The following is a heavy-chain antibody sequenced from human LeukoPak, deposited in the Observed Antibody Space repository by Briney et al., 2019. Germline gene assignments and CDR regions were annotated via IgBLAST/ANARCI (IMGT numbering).Heavy chain of an antibody. J-gene: IGHJ4*02. Sequence: GGSLRLSCAASGFTFSSYAMSWVRQAPGKGLEWVSAIGGGGGNTYYADSVKGRFTISRDNSKNTLFLQMNSLRAEDTAVYYCAKQLGYCSDGSCYFPYWGQGTLVTVSS. CDR2: IGGGGGNT. CDR1: GFTFSSYA. V-gene: IGHV3-23*01. CDR3: AKQLGYCSDGSCYFPY. D-gene: IGHD2-15*01.